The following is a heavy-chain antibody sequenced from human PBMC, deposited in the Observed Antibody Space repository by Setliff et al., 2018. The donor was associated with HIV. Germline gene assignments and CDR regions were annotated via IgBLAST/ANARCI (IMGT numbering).Heavy chain of an antibody. CDR2: IYASGST. V-gene: IGHV4-61*05. D-gene: IGHD3-22*01. Sequence: PSETLSLTCTVPGGSINRSNYYWSWIRQPPGKGLEWIGYIYASGSTNYNPSLKSRVTISIDTSKNQFSLRLRSVTAADTALYYCARLGRAIDRGGYSLRFDYWGQGTLVTVSS. CDR1: GGSINRSNYY. CDR3: ARLGRAIDRGGYSLRFDY. J-gene: IGHJ4*02.